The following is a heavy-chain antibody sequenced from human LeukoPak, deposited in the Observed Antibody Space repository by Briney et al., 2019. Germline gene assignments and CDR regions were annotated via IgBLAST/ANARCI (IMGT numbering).Heavy chain of an antibody. D-gene: IGHD5-12*01. CDR2: IYHSGST. Sequence: SETLSLTCVVSGGSISSTSYYWGWIRQPPGKGLEWIGSIYHSGSTYYNPSLKSRVTISVDTSKNQFSLKLSSVTAADTAVYYCASRIVARYWGQGTLVTVSS. V-gene: IGHV4-39*07. CDR3: ASRIVARY. CDR1: GGSISSTSYY. J-gene: IGHJ4*02.